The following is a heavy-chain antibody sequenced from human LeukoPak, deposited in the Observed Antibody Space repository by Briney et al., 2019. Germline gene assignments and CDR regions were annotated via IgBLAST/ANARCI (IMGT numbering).Heavy chain of an antibody. CDR2: ISGSSGII. CDR3: AREGIVGATMGFDY. CDR1: GFTFNTYT. V-gene: IGHV3-48*01. D-gene: IGHD1-26*01. Sequence: GGSLRLSCAASGFTFNTYTMNWVRQAPGKGLEWVSYISGSSGIIDYADSVRGRFTISRDNAKNSLYLQMNSLRAEDTAVYYCAREGIVGATMGFDYWGQGTLVTVSS. J-gene: IGHJ4*02.